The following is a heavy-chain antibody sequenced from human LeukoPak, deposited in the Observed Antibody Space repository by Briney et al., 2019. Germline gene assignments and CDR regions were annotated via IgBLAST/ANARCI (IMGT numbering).Heavy chain of an antibody. V-gene: IGHV3-53*01. CDR2: IYGGGST. J-gene: IGHJ1*01. CDR1: GLSVSSNF. D-gene: IGHD2-2*01. Sequence: PGGSLRLSCAATGLSVSSNFMSWVRQAPGKGLEWVSVIYGGGSTYYADSVKGRFTISRDNSKNTLYLQMNSLRAEDTAVYNCAKDGGAIVVVPAADEYFQHWGQGTLVTVSS. CDR3: AKDGGAIVVVPAADEYFQH.